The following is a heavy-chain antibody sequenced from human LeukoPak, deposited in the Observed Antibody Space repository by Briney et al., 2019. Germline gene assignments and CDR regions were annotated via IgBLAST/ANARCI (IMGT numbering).Heavy chain of an antibody. D-gene: IGHD2-2*01. CDR2: IRTNGVAT. CDR1: GCTFSSHV. V-gene: IGHV3-64*01. CDR3: ARGYCGSITCFVDF. Sequence: GGPLRLSFAASGCTFSSHVMSWVRQAPGKGLEYVSAIRTNGVATHYANSFKGRFTISRDNSKNTLYLQMGSLRAEDMAVYYCARGYCGSITCFVDFWGQGTLVTVSS. J-gene: IGHJ4*02.